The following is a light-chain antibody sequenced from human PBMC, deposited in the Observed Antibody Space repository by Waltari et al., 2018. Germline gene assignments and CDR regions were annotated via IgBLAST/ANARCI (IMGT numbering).Light chain of an antibody. V-gene: IGKV3-15*01. CDR3: QQYDDWPPWT. CDR2: AAS. Sequence: ELVMTQSPATLSVSPGERATLACRASQSVSSNVAWYQQTPGQAPRLLIYAASTRATGIPARFSGSGSGTDFTLTISSLQSEDFAVYFCQQYDDWPPWTFGQGTKVEIK. CDR1: QSVSSN. J-gene: IGKJ1*01.